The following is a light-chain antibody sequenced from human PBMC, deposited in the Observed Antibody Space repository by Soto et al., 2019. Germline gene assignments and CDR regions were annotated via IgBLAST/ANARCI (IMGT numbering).Light chain of an antibody. CDR1: SSKIGSNY. V-gene: IGLV1-47*01. J-gene: IGLJ1*01. CDR2: RNN. Sequence: QSVLSQPPSASGTPRQRVTISCSGSSSKIGSNYVYWYQQLPGTAPKLLIYRNNQRPSGVPDRFSGSKSGTSASLAISGLRSEDEADYYCAAWDDSLSVLYVFGTGTKVTVL. CDR3: AAWDDSLSVLYV.